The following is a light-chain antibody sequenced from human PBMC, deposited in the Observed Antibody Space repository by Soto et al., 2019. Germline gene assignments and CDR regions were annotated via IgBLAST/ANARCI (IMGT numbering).Light chain of an antibody. CDR2: GAS. Sequence: EIVLTQSPGTLSLSPGERATLSCRASQSVSSSYLAWYQQKPGQAPRLLIYGASSRATGIPDRFSGSGSGTDFTLTISRLEPEDFAVYYCQQYGSSPQGVTFGQGTRLEIK. J-gene: IGKJ5*01. V-gene: IGKV3-20*01. CDR3: QQYGSSPQGVT. CDR1: QSVSSSY.